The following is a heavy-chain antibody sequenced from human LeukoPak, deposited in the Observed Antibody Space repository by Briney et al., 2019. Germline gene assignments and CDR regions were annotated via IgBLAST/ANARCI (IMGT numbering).Heavy chain of an antibody. Sequence: GGSLRLSCAASGFTFSSYSMNWVRQAPGKGLEWVSYISSSSSTIYYADSVKGRFTISRDNSKNTLYLQMNSLRAEDTAVYYCARFAAGGSYYYYMDVWGKGTTVTVSS. CDR2: ISSSSSTI. J-gene: IGHJ6*03. CDR3: ARFAAGGSYYYYMDV. V-gene: IGHV3-48*01. D-gene: IGHD6-25*01. CDR1: GFTFSSYS.